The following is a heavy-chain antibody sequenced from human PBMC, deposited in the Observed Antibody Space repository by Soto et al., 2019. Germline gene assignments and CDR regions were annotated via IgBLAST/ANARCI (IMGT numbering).Heavy chain of an antibody. CDR2: ISYDGSNK. V-gene: IGHV3-30*18. CDR3: AKGKRPWSQKIYDAFDI. J-gene: IGHJ3*02. CDR1: GFTFSSYG. D-gene: IGHD2-8*02. Sequence: GGSLRLSCAASGFTFSSYGMHWVRQAPGKGLEWVAVISYDGSNKYYADSVKGRFTISRDNSKNTLYLQMNSLRAEDTAVYYCAKGKRPWSQKIYDAFDIWGQGTMVTVSS.